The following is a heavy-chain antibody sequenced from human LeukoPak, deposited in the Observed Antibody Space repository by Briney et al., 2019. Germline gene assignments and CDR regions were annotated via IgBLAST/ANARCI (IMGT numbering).Heavy chain of an antibody. CDR3: AKAYGSYPYNWFDP. CDR1: GFRFSSYA. J-gene: IGHJ5*02. D-gene: IGHD4-17*01. Sequence: GGSLRLACAASGFRFSSYAMSWVRQAPGKGLEWVSAISGSGVSTYYADSVKGRFTISRDNSKNTLYLQMNSLRAEDTAVYYCAKAYGSYPYNWFDPWGQGTLVTVSS. CDR2: ISGSGVST. V-gene: IGHV3-23*01.